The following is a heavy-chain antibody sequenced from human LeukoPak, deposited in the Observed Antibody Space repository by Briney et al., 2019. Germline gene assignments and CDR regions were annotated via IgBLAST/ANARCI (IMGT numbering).Heavy chain of an antibody. CDR2: ISSSSSYI. CDR3: ARGAAANKYYFDY. V-gene: IGHV3-21*01. Sequence: GGSLRLSCAASGFTFSSYSMNWVRRAPGKGLEWVSSISSSSSYIYYADSVKGRFTISRDNAKNSLYLQMNSLRAEDTAVYYCARGAAANKYYFDYWGQGTLVTVSS. CDR1: GFTFSSYS. D-gene: IGHD6-13*01. J-gene: IGHJ4*02.